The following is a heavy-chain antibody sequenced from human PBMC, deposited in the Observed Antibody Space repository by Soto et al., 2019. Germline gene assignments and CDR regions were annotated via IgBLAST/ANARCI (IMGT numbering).Heavy chain of an antibody. CDR3: GPGGLRWEEGRKYFSHVDV. D-gene: IGHD1-26*01. V-gene: IGHV1-69*06. J-gene: IGHJ6*02. CDR2: VIPMFGTA. Sequence: QVRLEQSGAEVKKPGSSVKVSCKASGGTFNNYHITWVRQAPGQGLEWMGGVIPMFGTANYTQRLHGRLNITANIFTSTSYVVLSSLRSDDMAVYLCGPGGLRWEEGRKYFSHVDVWGQWTTVTVSS. CDR1: GGTFNNYH.